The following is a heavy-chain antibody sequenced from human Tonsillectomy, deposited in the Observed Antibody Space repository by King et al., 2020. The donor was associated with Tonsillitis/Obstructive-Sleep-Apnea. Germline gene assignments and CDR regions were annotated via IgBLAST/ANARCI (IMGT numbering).Heavy chain of an antibody. D-gene: IGHD2-2*03. Sequence: VQLQQWGAGLLKPSETLSLTCAVHGGSFSGNYWTWIRQPPGKGLEWIGEINHSGGTKYNPSPQGRATISVDTPKSQFSLMLNSVTAADTAVYYCARVGNCSSTGCFDYWGQGTLVTVSS. V-gene: IGHV4-34*01. CDR2: INHSGGT. J-gene: IGHJ4*02. CDR3: ARVGNCSSTGCFDY. CDR1: GGSFSGNY.